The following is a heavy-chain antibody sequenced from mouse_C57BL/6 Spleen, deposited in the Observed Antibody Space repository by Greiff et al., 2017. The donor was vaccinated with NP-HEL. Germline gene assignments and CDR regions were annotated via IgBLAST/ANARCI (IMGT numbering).Heavy chain of an antibody. Sequence: QVQLKESGAELVRPGASVTLSCKASGYTFTDYEMHWVKQSPVHGLEWIGAINPETGGTAYNQKFKGKAILTADKSSSTAYMELSSLTSEDSAVYYCTRDYPTYYYAMDYWGQGTSVTVSS. CDR1: GYTFTDYE. J-gene: IGHJ4*01. CDR2: INPETGGT. D-gene: IGHD2-4*01. CDR3: TRDYPTYYYAMDY. V-gene: IGHV1-15*01.